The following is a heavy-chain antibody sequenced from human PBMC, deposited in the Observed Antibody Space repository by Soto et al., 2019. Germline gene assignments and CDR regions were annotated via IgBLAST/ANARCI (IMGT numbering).Heavy chain of an antibody. CDR1: GGSVTNSSYY. D-gene: IGHD4-17*01. CDR3: VSQRTTVPTQAYFDY. CDR2: VYYRGRS. J-gene: IGHJ4*02. V-gene: IGHV4-39*01. Sequence: SETLSLTCTLSGGSVTNSSYYWGWLRQSPGKGLEWIGSVYYRGRSYSKSCVKSRVTISVDTSKNRFSLSLNSVTASDTAVYFCVSQRTTVPTQAYFDYWGPGALVTVSS.